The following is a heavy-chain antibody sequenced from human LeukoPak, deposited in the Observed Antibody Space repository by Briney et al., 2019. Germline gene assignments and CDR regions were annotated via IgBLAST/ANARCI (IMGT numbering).Heavy chain of an antibody. CDR2: IYSTGDT. D-gene: IGHD3-22*01. CDR3: TRGSIAYYYMDV. J-gene: IGHJ6*03. V-gene: IGHV4-4*07. CDR1: GGSISSYW. Sequence: SETLSLTCSVSGGSISSYWWSWIRLSVGKGLEWIGRIYSTGDTNYNPSLKSRVTISVDTSKNQFSLKLSSVTAADTAVYYCTRGSIAYYYMDVWGKGTTVTISS.